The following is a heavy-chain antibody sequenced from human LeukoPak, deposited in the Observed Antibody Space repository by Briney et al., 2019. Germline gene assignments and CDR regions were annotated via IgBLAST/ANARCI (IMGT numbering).Heavy chain of an antibody. J-gene: IGHJ1*01. Sequence: GGSLRLSCAASGFTLTTYGMHWVRQAPGKGLEWVAVISYDGSNKFYADSVKGRFTISRDNSRNTLYLQMNSLRAEDTAPYYCAKPPKEGLATEYFQHWGQGTLVTVSS. CDR1: GFTLTTYG. CDR2: ISYDGSNK. V-gene: IGHV3-30*18. CDR3: AKPPKEGLATEYFQH.